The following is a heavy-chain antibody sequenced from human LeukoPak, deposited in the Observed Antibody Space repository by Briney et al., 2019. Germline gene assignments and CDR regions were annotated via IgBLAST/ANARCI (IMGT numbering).Heavy chain of an antibody. V-gene: IGHV3-33*06. Sequence: GGSLRLSCAASGFTFSSYGMRWVRQAPGKGLEWVAVIWYDGSNKYYADSVKGRFTISRDNSKNTLYLQMNSLRAEDTAVYYCAKDLEGDWYFDLWGRGTLVTVSS. CDR3: AKDLEGDWYFDL. J-gene: IGHJ2*01. D-gene: IGHD1-1*01. CDR1: GFTFSSYG. CDR2: IWYDGSNK.